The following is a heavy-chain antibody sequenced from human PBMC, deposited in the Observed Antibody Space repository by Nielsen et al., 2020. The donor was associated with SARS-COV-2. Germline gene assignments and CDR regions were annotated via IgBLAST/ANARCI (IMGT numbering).Heavy chain of an antibody. CDR1: GYSFSTYW. Sequence: GESLQISCKGFGYSFSTYWSGWVRQMPGRGPEWMGFIFPGDYDTRYSPSFQGQVTISVDKSINTAYLQWSSLKASDTAIYYCARHLVEKSTVTPFDPWGQGTLVTVSS. V-gene: IGHV5-51*01. CDR2: IFPGDYDT. D-gene: IGHD3-16*01. J-gene: IGHJ5*02. CDR3: ARHLVEKSTVTPFDP.